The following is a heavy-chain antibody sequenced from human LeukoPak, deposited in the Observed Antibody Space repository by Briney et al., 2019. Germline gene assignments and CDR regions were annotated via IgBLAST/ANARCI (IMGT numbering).Heavy chain of an antibody. J-gene: IGHJ4*02. CDR2: IWYDGSNK. D-gene: IGHD6-19*01. CDR3: AKIWGSSGWYEYSFDY. CDR1: GFTFSNYG. V-gene: IGHV3-33*06. Sequence: GGSLRLSCAASGFTFSNYGMHWVRQAPGKGLEWVALIWYDGSNKYYADSVKGRFTISRDNSKNTLYLQMNSLRAEDTAVYYGAKIWGSSGWYEYSFDYWGQGTLVTVSS.